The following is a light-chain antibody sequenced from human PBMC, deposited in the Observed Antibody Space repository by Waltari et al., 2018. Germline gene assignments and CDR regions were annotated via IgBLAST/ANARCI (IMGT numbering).Light chain of an antibody. CDR3: SSYTSSSTEV. CDR2: EIS. J-gene: IGLJ1*01. CDR1: SSAVGGYNY. V-gene: IGLV2-14*01. Sequence: QSALTQPASVSGSPGQSITIPCTGPSSAVGGYNYVSWYQQHPGKAPKLMIYEISHRPSGVSNHFSGSKSGNTASLTISGLQAEDEADYYCSSYTSSSTEVFGTGTKVTVL.